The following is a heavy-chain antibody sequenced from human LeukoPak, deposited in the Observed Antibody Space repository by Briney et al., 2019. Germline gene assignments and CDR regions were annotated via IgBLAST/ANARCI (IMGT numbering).Heavy chain of an antibody. D-gene: IGHD3-3*01. CDR3: AKGNYDFWSGNLLDYFDY. CDR2: IYTSGST. V-gene: IGHV4-4*07. J-gene: IGHJ4*02. Sequence: PSETLSLTCTVSGGSISSYYWSWIRQPAGKGLEWIGRIYTSGSTNYNPSLKSRVTMSVDTSKNQFSLKLSSVTAADTAVYYSAKGNYDFWSGNLLDYFDYWGQGTLVTVSS. CDR1: GGSISSYY.